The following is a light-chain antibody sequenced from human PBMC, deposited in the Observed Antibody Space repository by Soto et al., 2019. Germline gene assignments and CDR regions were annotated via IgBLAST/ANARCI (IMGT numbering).Light chain of an antibody. CDR1: SSYVGAYHL. V-gene: IGLV2-23*02. Sequence: QSALAQPASVSGSPGQSITISCTGTSSYVGAYHLVSWYHQHPGKAPKIIIYDVTQRPSGVSNRFSGSKSGNTASLTISGLQAEDEADYYCCSYAGSPYVFGPGTKLTVL. J-gene: IGLJ1*01. CDR3: CSYAGSPYV. CDR2: DVT.